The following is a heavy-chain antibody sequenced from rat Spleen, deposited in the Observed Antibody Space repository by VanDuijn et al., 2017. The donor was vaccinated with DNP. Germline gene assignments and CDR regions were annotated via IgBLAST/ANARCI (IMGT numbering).Heavy chain of an antibody. CDR1: GFTFINYW. CDR3: ARGSTSIYWYFDF. D-gene: IGHD3-1*01. Sequence: EVQLVESGGDLVQPRRSLNLSCVASGFTFINYWLTWIRQVPGKELEWVASITNSGDSAYYSDSVKGRFTISRDNAKNTLYLQMNSLRSEDTATYYCARGSTSIYWYFDFWGPGTMVTVSS. CDR2: ITNSGDSA. J-gene: IGHJ1*01. V-gene: IGHV5-31*01.